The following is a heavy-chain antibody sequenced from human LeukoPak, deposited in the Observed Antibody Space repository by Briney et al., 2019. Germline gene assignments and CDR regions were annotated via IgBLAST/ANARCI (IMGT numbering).Heavy chain of an antibody. CDR2: IYYSGST. D-gene: IGHD2-21*02. CDR3: ARPPDCGGDCTWFDP. CDR1: GGSISSYY. J-gene: IGHJ5*02. Sequence: PSETLSLTCTVSGGSISSYYWSWIRQPPGKGLEWIGYIYYSGSTNYNPSLKSQVTISVDTSKNQFSLKLSSVTAADTAVYYCARPPDCGGDCTWFDPWGQGTLVTVSS. V-gene: IGHV4-59*08.